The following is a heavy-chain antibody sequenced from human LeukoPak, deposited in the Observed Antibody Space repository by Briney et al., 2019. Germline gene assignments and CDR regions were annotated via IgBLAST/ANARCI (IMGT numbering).Heavy chain of an antibody. CDR3: ARAGIDSYGTFLDP. CDR2: IYHSGSN. D-gene: IGHD5-18*01. V-gene: IGHV4-30-4*01. Sequence: SSETLSLTYAVSGVSVDRGDDYWVWIRQPPGKGLEWIGYIYHSGSNYYNPSLKNRISMSVDTSQNQFSLRLSSVVATDTAVYYCARAGIDSYGTFLDPWGQGTLVTVSS. J-gene: IGHJ5*02. CDR1: GVSVDRGDDY.